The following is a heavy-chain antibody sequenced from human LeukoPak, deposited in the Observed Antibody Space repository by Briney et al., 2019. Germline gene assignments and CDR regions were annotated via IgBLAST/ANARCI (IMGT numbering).Heavy chain of an antibody. Sequence: PSETLSLTCTVSGGSISSYYWSWIRQPPGKGLEWIGYIYYSGSTNYNPSLKSRVTISVDTSKNQFSLKLSSVTAADTAVYYCARGPLREAVAGSNWFDPWGQGTLVTVSS. J-gene: IGHJ5*02. V-gene: IGHV4-59*01. CDR1: GGSISSYY. D-gene: IGHD6-19*01. CDR2: IYYSGST. CDR3: ARGPLREAVAGSNWFDP.